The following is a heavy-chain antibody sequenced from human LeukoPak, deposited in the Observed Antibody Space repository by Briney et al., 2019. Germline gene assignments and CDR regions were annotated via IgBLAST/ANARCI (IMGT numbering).Heavy chain of an antibody. Sequence: ASAKVSCKASGYTFTSYDINWVRQATGQGLEWMGWMNPNSGNTGHAQKFQGRVTMTRNTSISTAYMELSSLRSEDTAVYYCARGENYYDSSGQKLPFDYWGQGTLVTVSS. V-gene: IGHV1-8*01. J-gene: IGHJ4*02. D-gene: IGHD3-22*01. CDR3: ARGENYYDSSGQKLPFDY. CDR1: GYTFTSYD. CDR2: MNPNSGNT.